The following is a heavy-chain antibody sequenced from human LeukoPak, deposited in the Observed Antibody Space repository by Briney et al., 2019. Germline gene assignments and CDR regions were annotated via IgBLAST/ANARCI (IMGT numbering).Heavy chain of an antibody. Sequence: GTSLTLSCAASGFTFSSHGMHRVRQAPGEGLEWVAVISYDGKNKYYADSVRGRFTVSRDNSMNTLYLQMNSLRTEDTAVYYCAKNGYSSGWYMYYFDYWGQGALVTVSS. CDR2: ISYDGKNK. J-gene: IGHJ4*02. V-gene: IGHV3-30*18. D-gene: IGHD6-19*01. CDR3: AKNGYSSGWYMYYFDY. CDR1: GFTFSSHG.